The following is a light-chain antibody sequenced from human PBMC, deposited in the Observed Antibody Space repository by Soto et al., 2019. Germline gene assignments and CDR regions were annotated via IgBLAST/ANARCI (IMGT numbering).Light chain of an antibody. Sequence: QSVLTQPPSASGSPGESVTISCTGSSSDVGGYKYVSWYQQHPGKAPKLMIYDVNKRPSGVPDRFSGSKSGNTASLTISGLQAEDEADYYCCSYAGSYTPAYVFGTGTKVTVL. J-gene: IGLJ1*01. CDR3: CSYAGSYTPAYV. V-gene: IGLV2-11*01. CDR1: SSDVGGYKY. CDR2: DVN.